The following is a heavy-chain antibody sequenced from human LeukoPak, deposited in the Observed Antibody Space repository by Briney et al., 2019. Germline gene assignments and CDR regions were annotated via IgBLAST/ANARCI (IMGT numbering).Heavy chain of an antibody. Sequence: SETLSLTCSVSGGSFNNDYWSWIRQTPGKGLDWIGYISNNGGTIYNPSLKTRVTISVDTSKNQFFLKLASVTAADTAVYFCVRDRGPNLHYYIDVWGKGTTVTVSS. CDR2: ISNNGGT. V-gene: IGHV4-59*01. CDR3: VRDRGPNLHYYIDV. D-gene: IGHD1-7*01. CDR1: GGSFNNDY. J-gene: IGHJ6*03.